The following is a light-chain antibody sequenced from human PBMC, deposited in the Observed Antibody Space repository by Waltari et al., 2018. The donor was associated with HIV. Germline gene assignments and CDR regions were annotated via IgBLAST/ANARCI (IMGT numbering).Light chain of an antibody. J-gene: IGLJ3*02. V-gene: IGLV1-47*01. CDR2: RNS. CDR3: LSWDDSLRVWV. Sequence: QSVVTQPPSASGTPGQRVTISCSGSSSNIGSNYVYWYQQLPGTAPKLLIHRNSQRPSGVPDRFSASKSGTSASLAISGLRSEDEADYYCLSWDDSLRVWVFGGGTKVTVL. CDR1: SSNIGSNY.